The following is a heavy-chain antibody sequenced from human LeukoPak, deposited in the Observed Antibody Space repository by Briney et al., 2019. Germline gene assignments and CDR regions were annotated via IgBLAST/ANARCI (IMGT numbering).Heavy chain of an antibody. V-gene: IGHV7-4-1*02. CDR3: ARASHNWGSDYFDY. J-gene: IGHJ4*02. CDR2: ININTGNP. Sequence: ASVKVSCKASGYTFTSYAMNWVRQAPGQGLEWMGWININTGNPTYAQGFTGRFVFSLDTSVSTAYLQISSLKAEDTAVYYCARASHNWGSDYFDYWGQGTLVTVSS. D-gene: IGHD7-27*01. CDR1: GYTFTSYA.